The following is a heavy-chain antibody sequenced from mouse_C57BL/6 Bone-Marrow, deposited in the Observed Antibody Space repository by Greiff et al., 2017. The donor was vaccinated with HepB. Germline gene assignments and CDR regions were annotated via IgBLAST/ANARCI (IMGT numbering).Heavy chain of an antibody. D-gene: IGHD1-1*01. CDR2: INPSNGGT. CDR1: GYTFTNYW. CDR3: ARGAITTVVAPDY. V-gene: IGHV1-53*01. J-gene: IGHJ2*01. Sequence: VQLQQPGTELVKPGASVKLSCKASGYTFTNYWMHWVKQRPGQGLEWIGNINPSNGGTNYNEKFKSKATLTVDKSSSTAYMQLSSLTSEDSAVYYCARGAITTVVAPDYWGQGTTLTVSS.